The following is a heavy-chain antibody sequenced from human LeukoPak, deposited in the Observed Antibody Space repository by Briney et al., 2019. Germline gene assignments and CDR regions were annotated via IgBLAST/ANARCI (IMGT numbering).Heavy chain of an antibody. CDR2: INHSGST. V-gene: IGHV4-34*01. D-gene: IGHD5-18*01. CDR1: GGSFSGYY. CDR3: ARGAHGYSYGNYFDY. Sequence: PSETLSLTCAVYGGSFSGYYWSWIRQPPGKGLEWIGEINHSGSTNYNPSLKSRVTISVDTSKNQFSLKLSSVTAADTAVYYCARGAHGYSYGNYFDYWGQGTLVTVSS. J-gene: IGHJ4*02.